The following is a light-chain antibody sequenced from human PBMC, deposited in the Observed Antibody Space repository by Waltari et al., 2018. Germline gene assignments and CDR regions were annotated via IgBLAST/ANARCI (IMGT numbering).Light chain of an antibody. J-gene: IGKJ4*01. V-gene: IGKV3-11*01. CDR2: GAT. Sequence: EIVLTQSPATLSLSPGERATLSCRASQSISSYLAWYQQKPGQAPRLLIYGATNSATGIPARFSGSVSGTDFTLTISSLEPEEFAIYHCQQRSEWPLTVGGGTKVEVK. CDR1: QSISSY. CDR3: QQRSEWPLT.